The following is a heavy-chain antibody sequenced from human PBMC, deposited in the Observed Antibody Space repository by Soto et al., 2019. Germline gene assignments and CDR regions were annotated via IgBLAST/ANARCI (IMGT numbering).Heavy chain of an antibody. J-gene: IGHJ3*01. CDR1: GFAFKYAR. D-gene: IGHD3-16*01. Sequence: EVLLVESGGGLVKPGGSLRLSCAASGFAFKYARMTWVRQAPGKGLEWVGHIRSNIDGATTAYAAPVKGRFTISRDESKNTVDLQMNSLITEDTAVYYCTTDWGSGTHYARAFDVWGQGTMVIVSS. CDR3: TTDWGSGTHYARAFDV. CDR2: IRSNIDGATT. V-gene: IGHV3-15*01.